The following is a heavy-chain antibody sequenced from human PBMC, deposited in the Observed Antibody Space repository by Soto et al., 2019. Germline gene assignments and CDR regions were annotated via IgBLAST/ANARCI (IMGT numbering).Heavy chain of an antibody. CDR1: GYTFTSYY. Sequence: GASVKVSCKASGYTFTSYYMHWVRQAPGQGLEWMGIINPSGGSTSYAQKFQGRVTMTRDTSTSTVYMELSSLRSEDTAVYYCARGDYGDYPSPYYYYMDVWGKGTTVTVSS. D-gene: IGHD4-17*01. J-gene: IGHJ6*03. V-gene: IGHV1-46*03. CDR2: INPSGGST. CDR3: ARGDYGDYPSPYYYYMDV.